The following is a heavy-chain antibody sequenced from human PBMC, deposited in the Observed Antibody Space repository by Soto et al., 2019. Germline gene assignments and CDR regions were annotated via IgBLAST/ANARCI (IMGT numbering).Heavy chain of an antibody. CDR1: RYTFSRYN. J-gene: IGHJ3*01. V-gene: IGHV1-2*02. CDR2: INLNSGVT. Sequence: QVQLVQTGAEMKKPGASVKVSCKISRYTFSRYNVNWVRQAPGQGPQWLGRINLNSGVTTYAAEFQDRVTMTRDMSISTVYMELNSLRSDDTAVYPCARGYNFGDGVFDVLGLGTRVTVSS. D-gene: IGHD1-1*01. CDR3: ARGYNFGDGVFDV.